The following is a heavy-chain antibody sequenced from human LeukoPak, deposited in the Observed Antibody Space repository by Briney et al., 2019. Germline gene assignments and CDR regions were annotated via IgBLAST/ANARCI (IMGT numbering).Heavy chain of an antibody. CDR2: ISSSGSTI. D-gene: IGHD6-13*01. V-gene: IGHV3-11*04. CDR1: GFTFSDYY. J-gene: IGHJ4*02. Sequence: GGSLRLSCAASGFTFSDYYMSWIRQAPGKGLEWVSYISSSGSTIYYADSVKGRFSISRDKAKNSLYLQLNSLSAGATAVYYCASGRAAGVDYWGQGTLVTVSS. CDR3: ASGRAAGVDY.